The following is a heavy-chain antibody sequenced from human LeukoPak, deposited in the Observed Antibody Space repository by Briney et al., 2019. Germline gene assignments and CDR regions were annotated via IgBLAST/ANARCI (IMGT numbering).Heavy chain of an antibody. CDR1: GYTFTSYY. J-gene: IGHJ4*02. V-gene: IGHV1-46*01. Sequence: ASVKVSCKASGYTFTSYYMHWVRQAPGQGLEWMGIINPSGGSTSYAQKFQGRVTMTRDTSTSTVYMELSSLRSEDTAVYYCARPSIRGGSYYLSWLDYWGQGTLVTVSS. D-gene: IGHD1-26*01. CDR3: ARPSIRGGSYYLSWLDY. CDR2: INPSGGST.